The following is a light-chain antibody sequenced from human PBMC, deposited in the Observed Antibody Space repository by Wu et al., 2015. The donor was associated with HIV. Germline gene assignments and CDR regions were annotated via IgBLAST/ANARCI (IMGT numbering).Light chain of an antibody. Sequence: EIVLTQSPGTLSLSPGERATLSCRASQNVAGNYLGWYQQKPGQAPRLLIYGSSNRAPDIPGRFSGSGSGTDFTLTISGLQSEDSAVYYCQHYGSSVWTFGQGTKVEIK. J-gene: IGKJ1*01. CDR1: QNVAGNY. CDR3: QHYGSSVWT. V-gene: IGKV3-20*01. CDR2: GSS.